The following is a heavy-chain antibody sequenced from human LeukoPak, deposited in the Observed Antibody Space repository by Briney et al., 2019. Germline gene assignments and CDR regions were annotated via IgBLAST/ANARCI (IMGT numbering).Heavy chain of an antibody. D-gene: IGHD3-10*01. CDR3: ARAARYYYGSGSYFYMDV. Sequence: SETLSLTCAVYGGSFSGYYWSWIRQPPGKGLEWIGEINHSGSTNYNPSLKSRVTISVDTSKNQFSLKLSSVTAADTAVYYCARAARYYYGSGSYFYMDVWGKGTTVTVSS. CDR1: GGSFSGYY. J-gene: IGHJ6*03. V-gene: IGHV4-34*01. CDR2: INHSGST.